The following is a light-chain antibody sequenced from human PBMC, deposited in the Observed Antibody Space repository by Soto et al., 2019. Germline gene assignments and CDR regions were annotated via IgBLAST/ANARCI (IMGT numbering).Light chain of an antibody. J-gene: IGLJ3*02. CDR3: SSYASDITHV. CDR1: SSDVGAYNY. Sequence: QSALTQPASVSGSPGQSITISCTGSSSDVGAYNYVSWYRQYPGKAPQVIIYEVSDRPSGISNRFSGSKSGNTASLTISGLQAEDEADYYCSSYASDITHVFGGGTKLNVL. V-gene: IGLV2-14*01. CDR2: EVS.